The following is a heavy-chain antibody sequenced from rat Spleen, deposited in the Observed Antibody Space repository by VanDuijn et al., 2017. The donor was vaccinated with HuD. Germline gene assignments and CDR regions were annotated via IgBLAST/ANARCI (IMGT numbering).Heavy chain of an antibody. Sequence: QVQLKESGPGLVQPSQTLSLTCTVSGFSLTSYSVSWVRQPPGKGLEWVGAIWSGGSTDYNSALKNRLSISRDTSKSQVLLKRSSLQTEDTATYFCVRSAYGYNLNWFAYWGQGTLVTVSS. CDR3: VRSAYGYNLNWFAY. J-gene: IGHJ3*01. D-gene: IGHD1-9*01. CDR2: IWSGGST. CDR1: GFSLTSYS. V-gene: IGHV2-15*01.